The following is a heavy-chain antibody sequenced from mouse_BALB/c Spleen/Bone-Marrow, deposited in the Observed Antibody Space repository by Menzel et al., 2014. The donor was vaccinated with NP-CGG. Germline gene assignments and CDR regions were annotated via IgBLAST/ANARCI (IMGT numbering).Heavy chain of an antibody. Sequence: EVKVEDSGGGLVQPGGSLKLSCAASGFTFSSYTMSWVRQTPEKRLEWVAYISNGGGSTYYPDTVKGRFTISRDNAKNTLYLQMSSLKSEDTAMYYCARHGYYGSRAMDYWGQGTSVTVSS. CDR1: GFTFSSYT. V-gene: IGHV5-12-2*01. D-gene: IGHD1-1*01. J-gene: IGHJ4*01. CDR3: ARHGYYGSRAMDY. CDR2: ISNGGGST.